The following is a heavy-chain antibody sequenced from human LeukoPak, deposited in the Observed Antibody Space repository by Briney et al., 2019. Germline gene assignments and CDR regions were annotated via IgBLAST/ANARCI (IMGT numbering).Heavy chain of an antibody. D-gene: IGHD3-22*01. Sequence: GASVKVSCKASGYTFTDYYMHWVRQAPGQGLEWMGWINPNSGGTNYAQKFQGRVTMTRDTSISTAYMELSRLRSDDTAVYYCARSPNDYYDSSGPTTGFDYWGQGTLVTVSS. CDR3: ARSPNDYYDSSGPTTGFDY. CDR1: GYTFTDYY. V-gene: IGHV1-2*02. J-gene: IGHJ4*02. CDR2: INPNSGGT.